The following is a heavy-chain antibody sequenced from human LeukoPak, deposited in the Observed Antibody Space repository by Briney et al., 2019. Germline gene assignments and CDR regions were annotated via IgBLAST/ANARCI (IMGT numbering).Heavy chain of an antibody. D-gene: IGHD6-19*01. V-gene: IGHV3-53*01. J-gene: IGHJ6*03. Sequence: GGSLRLSCAASGFTVSGNYMSWVRQAPGKGLWWGSVIYSGGSTYYADSVKGRFTISRDNSKNTLYLQMNTLRAEDTAVYYCATSAWSPHYYYMGVWGKGTTVTVSS. CDR3: ATSAWSPHYYYMGV. CDR1: GFTVSGNY. CDR2: IYSGGST.